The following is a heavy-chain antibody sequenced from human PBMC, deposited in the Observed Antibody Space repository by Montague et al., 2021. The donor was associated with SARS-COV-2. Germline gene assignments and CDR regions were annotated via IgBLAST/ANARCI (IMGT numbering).Heavy chain of an antibody. V-gene: IGHV4-39*01. Sequence: SETLSLTCTVSGGSISSSSYYWGWVRQPPGKGLEWIGSIYYSGRTYYNSSLKSRVTISVDTSQNQFSLKLSSVTAADTAVYYCARHERLVLRVYSYYIDYWGQGTRVTVSS. CDR1: GGSISSSSYY. J-gene: IGHJ4*01. CDR2: IYYSGRT. D-gene: IGHD2-8*01. CDR3: ARHERLVLRVYSYYIDY.